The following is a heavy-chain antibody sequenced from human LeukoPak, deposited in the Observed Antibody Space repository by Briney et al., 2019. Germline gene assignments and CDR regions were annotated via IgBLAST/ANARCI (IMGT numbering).Heavy chain of an antibody. CDR2: ISYDGSNK. D-gene: IGHD6-19*01. J-gene: IGHJ4*02. CDR1: GFTFSSSA. CDR3: ARGYSSGCPGGY. V-gene: IGHV3-30*04. Sequence: GGSLRLSCAASGFTFSSSAIHWVRQAPGKGLEWVAIISYDGSNKFYADSVKGRFTISRDNSKNTLYLQMNSLRAEDTAVYYCARGYSSGCPGGYWGQGTLVTVSS.